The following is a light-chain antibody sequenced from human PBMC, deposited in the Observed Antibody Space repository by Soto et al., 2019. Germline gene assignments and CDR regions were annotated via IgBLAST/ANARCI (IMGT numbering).Light chain of an antibody. CDR2: GAS. J-gene: IGKJ3*01. Sequence: EIVLTQSPGTLSLSPGERATLSCRASQSVSSSYLAWYQQRPVQAPGLLIFGASYRATGIPDRFSGSGCGTAFTLTISKMEPEDFTVSYCQHSSISTPEFNFGPGTKVDSK. CDR1: QSVSSSY. CDR3: QHSSISTPEFN. V-gene: IGKV3-20*01.